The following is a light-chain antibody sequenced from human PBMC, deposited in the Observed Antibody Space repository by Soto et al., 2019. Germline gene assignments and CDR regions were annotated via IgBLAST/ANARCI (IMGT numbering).Light chain of an antibody. Sequence: QAAMTQAASVCGSPGQSVTISCSGTISDIGSYDHVAWYQQFPGKSPKLIIYAVSDRPSGVSDRFSGSKYGISASLTISGLQTQDEADYYCISYADRQSYLFGTWTKVTVL. CDR3: ISYADRQSYL. V-gene: IGLV2-14*03. CDR1: ISDIGSYDH. CDR2: AVS. J-gene: IGLJ1*01.